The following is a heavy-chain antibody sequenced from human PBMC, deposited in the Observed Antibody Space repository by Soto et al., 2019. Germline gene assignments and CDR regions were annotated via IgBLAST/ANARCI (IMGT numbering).Heavy chain of an antibody. CDR3: ARDLSGSGD. CDR1: GFAFSSYA. Sequence: QVQLVESGGGVVQPGRSLRLSCAASGFAFSSYAMHWVRQAPGKGLEWVAVISYDESNKYYADSVKGRFTISRDNSKNTLYLQMNSLRAEDTAVYYCARDLSGSGDWGQGTLVTVSS. D-gene: IGHD3-10*01. CDR2: ISYDESNK. V-gene: IGHV3-30-3*01. J-gene: IGHJ4*02.